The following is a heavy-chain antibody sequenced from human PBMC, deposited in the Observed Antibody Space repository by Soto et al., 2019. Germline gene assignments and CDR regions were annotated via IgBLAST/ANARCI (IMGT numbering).Heavy chain of an antibody. CDR1: VYNFTTYW. J-gene: IGHJ4*02. CDR3: ARLFDTSGWYDY. V-gene: IGHV5-51*01. Sequence: GESLKISCKGSVYNFTTYWIGWVRQMPGKGLECMGIIYPGDSDTRYSPSFQGQVTISADKFLSTAYLQWSSLKASDTAMYYCARLFDTSGWYDYWGQGSLVTVS. D-gene: IGHD6-19*01. CDR2: IYPGDSDT.